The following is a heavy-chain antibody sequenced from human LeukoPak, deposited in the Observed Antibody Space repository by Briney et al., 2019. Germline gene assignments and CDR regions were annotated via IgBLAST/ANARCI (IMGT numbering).Heavy chain of an antibody. CDR3: ARRVPAAIRYYYGMDV. D-gene: IGHD2-2*01. CDR1: GGSISSSSYY. V-gene: IGHV4-39*01. CDR2: IYYSGST. J-gene: IGHJ6*02. Sequence: SETLSLTCTVSGGSISSSSYYWGWIRQPPEKGLEWIGSIYYSGSTYYNPSLKSRVTISVDTSKNQFSLKLSSVTAADTAVYYCARRVPAAIRYYYGMDVWGQGTTVTVSS.